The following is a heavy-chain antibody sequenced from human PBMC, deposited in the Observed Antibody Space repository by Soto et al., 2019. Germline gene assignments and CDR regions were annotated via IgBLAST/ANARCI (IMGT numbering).Heavy chain of an antibody. V-gene: IGHV4-31*03. Sequence: SETLSLTCTVSGGSISSGGYYWRWIRQHPGKGLEWTGYIYYSGSTYYNPSLKSRVTISVDTSKNQFSLKLSSVTAADTAVYYCARVLMYYYDSSGYYYYDYYGMDVWGQGTTVTVSS. CDR2: IYYSGST. CDR1: GGSISSGGYY. J-gene: IGHJ6*02. D-gene: IGHD3-22*01. CDR3: ARVLMYYYDSSGYYYYDYYGMDV.